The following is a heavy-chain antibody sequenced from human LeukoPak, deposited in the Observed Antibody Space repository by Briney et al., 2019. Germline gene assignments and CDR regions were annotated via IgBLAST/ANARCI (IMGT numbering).Heavy chain of an antibody. CDR2: IIPIFGTA. D-gene: IGHD5-18*01. V-gene: IGHV1-69*06. J-gene: IGHJ4*02. Sequence: ASVKVSCKASGGTFSSYAISWVRQAPGQGLEWMGGIIPIFGTANYAQKFQGRVTFTADKSTSTAYMELSSLIFEDTAVYFCARVSGYSFGYGYFDYWGQGTLVTVSS. CDR3: ARVSGYSFGYGYFDY. CDR1: GGTFSSYA.